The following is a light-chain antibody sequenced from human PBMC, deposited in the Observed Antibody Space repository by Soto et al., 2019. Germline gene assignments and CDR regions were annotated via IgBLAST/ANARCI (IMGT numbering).Light chain of an antibody. V-gene: IGLV1-40*01. CDR3: LSFDSGLSVV. CDR1: SSNIGAGYD. J-gene: IGLJ2*01. CDR2: GNT. Sequence: QSVLTQPPSVSGAPGQRVTISCTGSSSNIGAGYDVHWYQQLPGRAPKLLIYGNTNRPSGVPDRFSGSKSGTSASLAITGLQAEDEAEYYCLSFDSGLSVVFGGGTKLTVL.